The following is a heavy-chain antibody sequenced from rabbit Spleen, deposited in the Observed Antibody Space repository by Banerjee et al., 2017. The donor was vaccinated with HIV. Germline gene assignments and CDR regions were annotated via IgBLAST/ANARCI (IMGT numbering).Heavy chain of an antibody. V-gene: IGHV1S45*01. CDR3: ARDTGTSFSTYGMDL. Sequence: QEQLEESGGDLVKPGASLTLTCKASGLDLSSRYWICWVRQAPGKGLEWIACIDVAKYGTTYYTSWAKGRFTISKTSSTTVTLQMTSLTVADTATYFCARDTGTSFSTYGMDLWGPGTLVTVS. CDR2: IDVAKYGTT. J-gene: IGHJ6*01. CDR1: GLDLSSRYW. D-gene: IGHD8-1*01.